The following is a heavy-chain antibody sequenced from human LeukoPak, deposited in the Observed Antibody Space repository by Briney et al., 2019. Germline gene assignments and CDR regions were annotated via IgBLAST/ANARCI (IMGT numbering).Heavy chain of an antibody. V-gene: IGHV3-23*01. D-gene: IGHD3-10*01. J-gene: IGHJ6*03. CDR2: ISGSGGAS. Sequence: GGSLRLSCAASGFTFSTYGMSWVRQAPGKGLEWVSGISGSGGASYHADSVKGRFTISRDNAKNSLYLQMNSLRAEDTAVYYCARGARFGELLNYYYYYYMDVWGRGTTVIISS. CDR1: GFTFSTYG. CDR3: ARGARFGELLNYYYYYYMDV.